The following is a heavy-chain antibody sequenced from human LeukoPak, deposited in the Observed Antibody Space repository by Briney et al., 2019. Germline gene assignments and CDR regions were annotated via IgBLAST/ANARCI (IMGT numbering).Heavy chain of an antibody. CDR1: GYTLTELS. D-gene: IGHD3-10*01. V-gene: IGHV1-24*01. CDR2: FDPEDGET. Sequence: ASVKVSCKVSGYTLTELSMHWVRQAPGKGLEWMGGFDPEDGETIYAQKFQGRVIMTEDTSTDTAYMELSSLRSEDTAVYYCATSPAKGVTPFDYWGQGTLVTVSS. J-gene: IGHJ4*02. CDR3: ATSPAKGVTPFDY.